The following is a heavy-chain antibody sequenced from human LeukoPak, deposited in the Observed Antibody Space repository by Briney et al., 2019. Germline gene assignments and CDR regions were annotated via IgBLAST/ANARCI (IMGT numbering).Heavy chain of an antibody. J-gene: IGHJ6*02. CDR2: IRTAGDT. CDR1: GFTFSSYD. CDR3: ARVGRYYGMDV. Sequence: RGSLRLSCAASGFTFSSYDMHWVRQATGKGLEWVSAIRTAGDTYYPGSVKGRFTISRENAKNSLYLQMNSLRAGDTAVYYCARVGRYYGMDVWGQGTTVTVSS. V-gene: IGHV3-13*04.